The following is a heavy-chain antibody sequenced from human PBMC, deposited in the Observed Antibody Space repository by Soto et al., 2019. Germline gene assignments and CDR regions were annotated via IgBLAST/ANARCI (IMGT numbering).Heavy chain of an antibody. CDR3: GRDPYSGARYCLDL. D-gene: IGHD1-26*01. J-gene: IGHJ4*02. V-gene: IGHV3-33*01. CDR1: GFTFSNYG. Sequence: GGSLRLSCATSGFTFSNYGIHWVRQAPGKGLEWVAVKWFCASGGNEYYADSVEGRFAISREDSKQSAYLEMKSLRAEDTAVHYCGRDPYSGARYCLDLWGQGTQGTVSS. CDR2: KWFCASGGNE.